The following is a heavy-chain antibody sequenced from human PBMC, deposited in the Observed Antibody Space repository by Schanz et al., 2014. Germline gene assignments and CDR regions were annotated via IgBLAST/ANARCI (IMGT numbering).Heavy chain of an antibody. CDR1: TSIFNHAW. CDR3: TADLWFGAVWGVW. J-gene: IGHJ4*02. Sequence: EVQLVESGGGLVKPGGSLRLSCAASTSIFNHAWMSWVRQAPGKGLQWVARIKSKTDGGTRDYAAPVKGRFTISTDDSKNRVYLQMNSLQTEDTAVYYCTADLWFGAVWGVWWGQGTLVTVSS. CDR2: IKSKTDGGTR. V-gene: IGHV3-15*01. D-gene: IGHD3-10*01.